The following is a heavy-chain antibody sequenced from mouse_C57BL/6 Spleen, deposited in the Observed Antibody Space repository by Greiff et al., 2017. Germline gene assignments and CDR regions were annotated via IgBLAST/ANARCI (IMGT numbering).Heavy chain of an antibody. V-gene: IGHV1-72*01. CDR2: IDPKSGGT. CDR3: ERYLDGYYANYAMDY. J-gene: IGHJ4*01. Sequence: QVQLQQPGAELVKPGASVKLSCKASGYTFTSYWVHWVKQRPGRGLEWIGRIDPKSGGTKYNEKFKSKATLTVDKPSSTAYMQLSSLTSEDSAVYDCERYLDGYYANYAMDYWGQGTSVTVSS. CDR1: GYTFTSYW. D-gene: IGHD2-3*01.